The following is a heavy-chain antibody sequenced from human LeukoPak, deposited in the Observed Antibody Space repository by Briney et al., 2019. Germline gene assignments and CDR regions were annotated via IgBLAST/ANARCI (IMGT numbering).Heavy chain of an antibody. Sequence: PSETLSLTCTVSGGSISPYYWSWIRQPPGKGLEWIGSIYYSGSTYYNPSLKSRVTISVDTSKNQFSLKLSSVTAADTAVYYCARHSWAFDIWGQGTMVTVSS. CDR2: IYYSGST. V-gene: IGHV4-59*05. J-gene: IGHJ3*02. CDR3: ARHSWAFDI. CDR1: GGSISPYY.